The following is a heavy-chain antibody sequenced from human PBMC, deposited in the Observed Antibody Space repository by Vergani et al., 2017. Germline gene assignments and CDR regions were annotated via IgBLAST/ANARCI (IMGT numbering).Heavy chain of an antibody. CDR2: ISWNSGSI. D-gene: IGHD3-10*01. V-gene: IGHV3-9*01. Sequence: EVELVESGGGLVQPGRSLRLSCAASGFTFDDYAMHWVRQAPGKGLEWVSGISWNSGSIGYADSVKGRFTISRDNAKNSLYMQMNSLRAEDTAVYYCAKEHVRGVILPFDYWGQGTLVTVSS. CDR3: AKEHVRGVILPFDY. CDR1: GFTFDDYA. J-gene: IGHJ4*02.